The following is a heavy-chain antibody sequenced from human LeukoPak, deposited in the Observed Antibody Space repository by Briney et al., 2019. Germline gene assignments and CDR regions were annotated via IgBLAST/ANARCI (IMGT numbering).Heavy chain of an antibody. V-gene: IGHV1-46*01. CDR3: ARPPVVRGVSWFDP. CDR1: GYTFTSYY. CDR2: INPSGGST. J-gene: IGHJ5*02. Sequence: ASVKVSCKASGYTFTSYYMHWVRQAPGQGLEWMGIINPSGGSTSYAQKFQGRVTITADKSTSTAYMELSRLRSDDTAVYYCARPPVVRGVSWFDPWGQGTLVTVSS. D-gene: IGHD3-10*01.